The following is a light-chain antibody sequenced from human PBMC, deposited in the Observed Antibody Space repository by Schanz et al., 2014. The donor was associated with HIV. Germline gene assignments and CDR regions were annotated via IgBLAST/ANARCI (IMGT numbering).Light chain of an antibody. CDR1: SSDVGGYNH. V-gene: IGLV2-8*01. J-gene: IGLJ2*01. Sequence: QSALTQPPSASGSPGQSVTISCTGTSSDVGGYNHVSWYQHHPGKAPKLMIYDVSDRPSGVSNRFSGSKSGNTASLTISGLQAEDEADYYCSSYAGSNNLVFGGGTKVTVL. CDR2: DVS. CDR3: SSYAGSNNLV.